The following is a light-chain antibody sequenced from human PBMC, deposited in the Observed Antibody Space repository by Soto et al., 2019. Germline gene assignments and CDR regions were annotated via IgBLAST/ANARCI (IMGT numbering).Light chain of an antibody. CDR2: ETS. CDR1: QDIRNY. J-gene: IGKJ3*01. CDR3: KRYLNRPISN. Sequence: DIQMTQSPSSLSASVGDRVTITCQASQDIRNYLNWYQQKPGKAPRLLIYETSNLETGVTSKVSRSGSGTYITYNISSLTPEDIATYNCKRYLNRPISNFGPGTNVDIK. V-gene: IGKV1-33*01.